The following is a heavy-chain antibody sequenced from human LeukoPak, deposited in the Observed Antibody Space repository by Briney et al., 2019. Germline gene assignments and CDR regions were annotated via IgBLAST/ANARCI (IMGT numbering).Heavy chain of an antibody. J-gene: IGHJ4*02. CDR3: ARDQGFEAVAGPDY. Sequence: PGGSLRLSCAASGFTFSSYSMNWVRQAPGKGLEWVSSISSSSSYIYYADSVKGRFTISRDNAKNSLYLQMNSLRAEDTAVYYCARDQGFEAVAGPDYWGQGTLVTVSS. V-gene: IGHV3-21*01. CDR1: GFTFSSYS. D-gene: IGHD6-19*01. CDR2: ISSSSSYI.